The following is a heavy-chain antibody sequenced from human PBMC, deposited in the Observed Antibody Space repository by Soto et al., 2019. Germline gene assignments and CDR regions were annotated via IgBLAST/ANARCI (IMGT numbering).Heavy chain of an antibody. D-gene: IGHD1-26*01. Sequence: GGSLRLSCAASGFTFSSYAMSWVRQAPGKGLEWVSAISGSGGSTYYADSVKGRFTISRDNSKNTLYLQMNSLRAEDTAVYYCANPGGTKWALGGPREGGAFDIWGQGTMVTVSS. J-gene: IGHJ3*02. CDR1: GFTFSSYA. CDR3: ANPGGTKWALGGPREGGAFDI. CDR2: ISGSGGST. V-gene: IGHV3-23*01.